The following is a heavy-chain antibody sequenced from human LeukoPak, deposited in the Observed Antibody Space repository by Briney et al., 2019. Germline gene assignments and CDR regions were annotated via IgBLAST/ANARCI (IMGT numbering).Heavy chain of an antibody. CDR1: GFTFSSYA. J-gene: IGHJ4*02. CDR3: AKGVSSSWIFDY. V-gene: IGHV3-23*01. Sequence: GGSLRLTCAASGFTFSSYAMSWVRQAPGKGLEWVSTISGSGGGTFYADSVKGRFTISRDNSKNTLYLQMNSLRAEDTAVYYCAKGVSSSWIFDYWGQGTLVTVSS. D-gene: IGHD6-13*01. CDR2: ISGSGGGT.